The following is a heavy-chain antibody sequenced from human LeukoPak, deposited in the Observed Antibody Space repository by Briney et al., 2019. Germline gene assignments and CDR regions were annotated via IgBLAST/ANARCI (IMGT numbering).Heavy chain of an antibody. V-gene: IGHV3-30-3*01. CDR2: ISNDGTNK. Sequence: GGSLRLSCAASRFTFDNYAMHCVRPAPGKGLEWVALISNDGTNKYYADSVKGRFTMSRDNSKSTVYLQVNSLRAGDTVMYCCSVGLTVWGQGTMVTVSS. D-gene: IGHD1-26*01. J-gene: IGHJ3*01. CDR1: RFTFDNYA. CDR3: SVGLTV.